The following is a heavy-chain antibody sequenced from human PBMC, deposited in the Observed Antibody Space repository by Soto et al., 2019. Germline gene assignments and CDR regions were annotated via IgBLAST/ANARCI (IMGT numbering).Heavy chain of an antibody. D-gene: IGHD4-17*01. J-gene: IGHJ3*02. CDR3: ARDLTTDGLVFDI. V-gene: IGHV3-7*01. CDR2: IKQDGSEK. CDR1: GFTFSSYW. Sequence: GGSLRLSCAASGFTFSSYWMSWVRQAPGKGLEWVANIKQDGSEKYYVDSVKGRFTISRDNAKNSLYLQMNSLRAEDTAVYYCARDLTTDGLVFDIWGQGTMVTVSS.